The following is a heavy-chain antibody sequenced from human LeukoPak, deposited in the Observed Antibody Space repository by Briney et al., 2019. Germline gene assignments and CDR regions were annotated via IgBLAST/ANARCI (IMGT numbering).Heavy chain of an antibody. CDR2: IYTSGGT. V-gene: IGHV4-61*02. D-gene: IGHD6-6*01. CDR3: ARNIPARPQDY. J-gene: IGHJ4*02. CDR1: GGSISSGNYT. Sequence: SQTLSLTCTVSGGSISSGNYTWSWIRQPAGKGLEWIGRIYTSGGTNYNPSLKSRVTRSVDPPKNQFSLKLSSVTAADTAVYYCARNIPARPQDYWGQGTLVTVSS.